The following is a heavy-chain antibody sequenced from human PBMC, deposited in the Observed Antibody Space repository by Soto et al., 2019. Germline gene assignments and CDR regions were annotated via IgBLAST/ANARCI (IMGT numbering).Heavy chain of an antibody. Sequence: ASVKVSCKASGYTFTSYYMHWVRQAPGQGLEWMGIINPSGGSTSYAQKFQGRVTMTRDTSTSTVYMELSSLRSEDTAVYYCARVAAAAADNYYYYYRDVWGKGTRVTVSS. CDR1: GYTFTSYY. V-gene: IGHV1-46*03. J-gene: IGHJ6*03. CDR2: INPSGGST. D-gene: IGHD6-13*01. CDR3: ARVAAAAADNYYYYYRDV.